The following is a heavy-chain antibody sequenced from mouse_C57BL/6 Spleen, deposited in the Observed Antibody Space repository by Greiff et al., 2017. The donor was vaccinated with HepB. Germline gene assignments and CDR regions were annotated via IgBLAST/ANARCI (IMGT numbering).Heavy chain of an antibody. D-gene: IGHD4-1*02. CDR2: FYPGSGSI. Sequence: VQVVESGAELVKPGASVKLSCKASGYTFTEYTIHWVKQRSGQGLEWIGWFYPGSGSIKYNEKFKDKATLTADKSSSTVYMELSRLTSEDSAVYFCARHEDRQLGEAWFAYWGQGTLVTVSA. J-gene: IGHJ3*01. V-gene: IGHV1-62-2*01. CDR1: GYTFTEYT. CDR3: ARHEDRQLGEAWFAY.